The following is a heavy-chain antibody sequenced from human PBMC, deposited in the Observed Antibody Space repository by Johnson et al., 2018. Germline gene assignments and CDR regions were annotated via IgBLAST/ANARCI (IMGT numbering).Heavy chain of an antibody. Sequence: VQLQESGGGLVKPGGSLRLSCAASGFTFSLYSMNWVRQAPGKGLEWVSSISSSTTYIYYADSVKGRFTISRDNAKNSLFLQMTSLRVEDTAVYYCVRDTNFAFDVWGQGTMVSVSS. V-gene: IGHV3-21*01. CDR2: ISSSTTYI. CDR1: GFTFSLYS. D-gene: IGHD4/OR15-4a*01. CDR3: VRDTNFAFDV. J-gene: IGHJ3*01.